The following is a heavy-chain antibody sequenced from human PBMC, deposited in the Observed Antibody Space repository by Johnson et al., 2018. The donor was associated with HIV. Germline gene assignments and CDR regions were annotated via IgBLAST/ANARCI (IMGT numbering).Heavy chain of an antibody. D-gene: IGHD2-8*01. CDR2: IYSGSNT. Sequence: VQLVESGGGLVKPGGSLRLSCAASGFIFSDYYMNWIRQAPGKGLEWVSVIYSGSNTYYADSVKGRFTISRDNSKNTLYLQMNSLRAEDTAVYYCARGMYGDAFDIWGQGTMVTVSS. J-gene: IGHJ3*02. V-gene: IGHV3-66*01. CDR1: GFIFSDYY. CDR3: ARGMYGDAFDI.